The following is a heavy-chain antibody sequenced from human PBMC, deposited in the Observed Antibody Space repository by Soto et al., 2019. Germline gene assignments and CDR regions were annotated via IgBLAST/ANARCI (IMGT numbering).Heavy chain of an antibody. D-gene: IGHD3-3*01. CDR1: GAPFSGYY. CDR2: INHTGST. Sequence: SETLSLTCAVYGAPFSGYYWTWIRQPPGKGLEWIGEINHTGSTKYNPSPKSRVTISLDTSKNQFSLSLRSVTAADTAVYYCARGREIFGAVTPFEYWGQGTQVTVSS. CDR3: ARGREIFGAVTPFEY. J-gene: IGHJ4*02. V-gene: IGHV4-34*01.